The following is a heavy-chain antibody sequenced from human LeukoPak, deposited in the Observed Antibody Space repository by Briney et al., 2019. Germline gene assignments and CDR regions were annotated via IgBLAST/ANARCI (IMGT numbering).Heavy chain of an antibody. V-gene: IGHV3-21*01. CDR2: ISSSSSYI. Sequence: PGGSLRLSCAASGFTFSSYSMNWVRQAPGKGLEWVSSISSSSSYIYYADSVKGRFTISRDNAKNSVYLQLNSLRAEDTAVYYCASGGETTYFSFGMDVWGQGTTVTVSS. CDR3: ASGGETTYFSFGMDV. CDR1: GFTFSSYS. J-gene: IGHJ6*02. D-gene: IGHD3-16*01.